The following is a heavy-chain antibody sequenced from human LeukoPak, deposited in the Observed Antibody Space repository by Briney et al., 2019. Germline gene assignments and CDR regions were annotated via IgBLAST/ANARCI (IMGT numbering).Heavy chain of an antibody. CDR3: AREKIGPALTICGVDAFDI. D-gene: IGHD3-3*01. V-gene: IGHV4-61*02. J-gene: IGHJ3*02. Sequence: SQTLSLTCTVSGGSISSGSYYWSWIRQPAGKGLEWIVRIYTSGSTNYNPSLKSRVTISVDTSKNQFSLKLSSVTAADTAVYYCAREKIGPALTICGVDAFDIWGQGTMVTVSS. CDR2: IYTSGST. CDR1: GGSISSGSYY.